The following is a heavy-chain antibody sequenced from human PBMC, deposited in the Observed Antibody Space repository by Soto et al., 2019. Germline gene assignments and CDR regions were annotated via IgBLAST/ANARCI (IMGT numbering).Heavy chain of an antibody. Sequence: GESLKISCKGSGYSFTSYWIGWVRQMPGKGLEWMGIIYPGDSDTRYSPSFQGQVTISADKSISTAYLQWSSLKASDTAMYYCARRGQQLVQGMNGMDVWGQGTTVTVSS. D-gene: IGHD6-13*01. CDR1: GYSFTSYW. J-gene: IGHJ6*02. CDR3: ARRGQQLVQGMNGMDV. CDR2: IYPGDSDT. V-gene: IGHV5-51*01.